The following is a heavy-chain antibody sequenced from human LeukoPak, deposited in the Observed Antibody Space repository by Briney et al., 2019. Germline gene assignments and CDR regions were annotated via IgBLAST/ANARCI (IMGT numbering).Heavy chain of an antibody. CDR3: ARIRGDGYNYGMVYFDY. Sequence: SVKVSCKASGGTFSSYAISWVRQAPGQGLEWMGGIIPIFGTANYAQKFQGRVTITADEPTSTAYMQLSSLRSEDTAVYYCARIRGDGYNYGMVYFDYWGQGTLVTVSS. CDR2: IIPIFGTA. J-gene: IGHJ4*02. D-gene: IGHD5-24*01. CDR1: GGTFSSYA. V-gene: IGHV1-69*13.